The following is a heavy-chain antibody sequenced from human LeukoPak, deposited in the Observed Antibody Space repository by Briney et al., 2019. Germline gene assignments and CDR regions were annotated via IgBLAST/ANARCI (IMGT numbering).Heavy chain of an antibody. Sequence: GGSLRLSCAASGVAFDDYGMSWVRQGPGKGGEWGSGINWNGGSTGYADSVKGRFTMSRDNAKNSLYLQMNSLRAEDTALYHCARDPGYCSGGSCQPLGRGMDVWGQGTTVTVSS. CDR3: ARDPGYCSGGSCQPLGRGMDV. CDR1: GVAFDDYG. D-gene: IGHD2-15*01. CDR2: INWNGGST. V-gene: IGHV3-20*01. J-gene: IGHJ6*02.